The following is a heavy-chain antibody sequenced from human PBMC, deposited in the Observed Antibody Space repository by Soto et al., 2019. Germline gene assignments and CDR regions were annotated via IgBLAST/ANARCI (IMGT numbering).Heavy chain of an antibody. CDR3: ARDSGWPILNFDN. CDR2: ISAYNGNT. D-gene: IGHD3-10*01. Sequence: GASVKVSCKASGYTFTSYGISWVRHAPGQGLEWMGWISAYNGNTNYAQKLQGRVTMTTDTSTSTAYMELRSLRHEDTAVYFCARDSGWPILNFDNWGQGTPVSVSS. CDR1: GYTFTSYG. J-gene: IGHJ4*02. V-gene: IGHV1-18*01.